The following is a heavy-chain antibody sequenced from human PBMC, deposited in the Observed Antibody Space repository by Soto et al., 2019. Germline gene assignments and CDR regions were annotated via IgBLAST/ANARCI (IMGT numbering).Heavy chain of an antibody. CDR1: GFTFSSYW. J-gene: IGHJ6*02. CDR3: ARESSSWYDRIGYYYYYGMDV. D-gene: IGHD6-13*01. Sequence: GSLRLSCAASGFTFSSYWMSWVRQAPGKGLEWVANIKQDGSEKYYVDSVKGRFTISRDNAKNSLYLQMNSLRAEDTAVYYCARESSSWYDRIGYYYYYGMDVWGQGTTVTVSS. CDR2: IKQDGSEK. V-gene: IGHV3-7*01.